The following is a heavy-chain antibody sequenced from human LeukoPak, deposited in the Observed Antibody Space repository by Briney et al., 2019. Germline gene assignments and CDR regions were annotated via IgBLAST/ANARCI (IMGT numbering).Heavy chain of an antibody. CDR1: GFTVSSNH. CDR2: IYIGGTI. D-gene: IGHD7-27*01. Sequence: PGGSLRLSCAASGFTVSSNHMSWVRQAPGQGLEWVSVIYIGGTIYYADSVKGRFTISRDNSQNTVYLEMNSLRAEDTAVYYCARDGENHYYDYWGQGTLVTVST. J-gene: IGHJ4*02. CDR3: ARDGENHYYDY. V-gene: IGHV3-66*01.